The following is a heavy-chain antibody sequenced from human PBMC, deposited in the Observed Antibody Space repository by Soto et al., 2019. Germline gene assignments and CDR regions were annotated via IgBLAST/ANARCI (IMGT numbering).Heavy chain of an antibody. J-gene: IGHJ4*02. CDR1: GYTFTSYG. V-gene: IGHV1-18*04. CDR3: ARDYPMAVAGTFDY. CDR2: ISAYNGNT. D-gene: IGHD6-19*01. Sequence: QVQLVQSGAEVKKPGASVKVSCKASGYTFTSYGISWVRQAPGQGLEWMGWISAYNGNTNYAQKRQGRVTMTTDRSTSKDYMELRSLRSDDTAVYYCARDYPMAVAGTFDYWGQGTLVTVSS.